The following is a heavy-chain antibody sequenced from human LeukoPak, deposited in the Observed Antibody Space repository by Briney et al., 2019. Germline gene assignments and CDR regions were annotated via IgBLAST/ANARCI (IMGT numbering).Heavy chain of an antibody. CDR1: GGSISSYY. CDR3: ARGTTVGSHLSY. CDR2: INHSGST. Sequence: SETLSLTCTVSGGSISSYYWSWIRQPPGKGLEWIGEINHSGSTNYNPSPKSRVTISVDTSKNQFSLKLSSVTAADTAVYYCARGTTVGSHLSYWGQGTLVTVSS. D-gene: IGHD4-23*01. V-gene: IGHV4-34*01. J-gene: IGHJ4*02.